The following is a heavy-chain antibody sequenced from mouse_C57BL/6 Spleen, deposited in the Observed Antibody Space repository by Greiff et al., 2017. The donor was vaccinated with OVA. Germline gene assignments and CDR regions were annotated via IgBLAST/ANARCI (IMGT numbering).Heavy chain of an antibody. D-gene: IGHD3-2*02. CDR3: AREGETAQATDAMDY. V-gene: IGHV1-26*01. Sequence: EVQLQQSGPELVKPGASVKISCKASGYTFTDYYMNWVKQSHGKSLEWIGDINPNNGGTSYNQKFKGKATLTVDKSSSTAYMELRSLTSEDSAVYYCAREGETAQATDAMDYWGQGTSVTVSS. CDR2: INPNNGGT. CDR1: GYTFTDYY. J-gene: IGHJ4*01.